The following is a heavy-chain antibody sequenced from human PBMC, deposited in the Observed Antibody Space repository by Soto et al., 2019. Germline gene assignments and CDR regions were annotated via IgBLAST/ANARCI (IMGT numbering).Heavy chain of an antibody. CDR3: AKPSNPYYYDSSGYYFPFDY. J-gene: IGHJ4*02. CDR1: GFTFSSYA. V-gene: IGHV3-23*01. Sequence: PGGSLRLSCAASGFTFSSYAMSWVRQAPGKGLEWVSAISGSGGSTYYADSVKGRFTISRDNSKNTLYLQMNSLRAEDTAVYYCAKPSNPYYYDSSGYYFPFDYWGQGTLVTVSS. D-gene: IGHD3-22*01. CDR2: ISGSGGST.